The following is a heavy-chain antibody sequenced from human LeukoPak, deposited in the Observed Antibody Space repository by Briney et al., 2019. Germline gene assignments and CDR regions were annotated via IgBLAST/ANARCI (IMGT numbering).Heavy chain of an antibody. CDR1: GYTFTSYY. V-gene: IGHV1-8*01. D-gene: IGHD3-16*02. CDR3: ARGSYRYEDRGLDP. Sequence: ASVKVSCKAPGYTFTSYYLNWVRQAPGQGLEWMGWINPNIGNTDYAQQFQGRVTITRNTAISTVYMELRSLRSDDTAVYYCARGSYRYEDRGLDPWGQGTLVIVSS. J-gene: IGHJ5*02. CDR2: INPNIGNT.